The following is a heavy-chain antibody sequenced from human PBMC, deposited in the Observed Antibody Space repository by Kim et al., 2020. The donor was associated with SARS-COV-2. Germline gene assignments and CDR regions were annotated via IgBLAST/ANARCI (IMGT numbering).Heavy chain of an antibody. CDR3: ARVILNYYDSFGGWNY. V-gene: IGHV1-3*01. D-gene: IGHD3-22*01. J-gene: IGHJ4*02. Sequence: KFQGRVTITRDTSASTAYMELSSLRSEDTAVYYCARVILNYYDSFGGWNYWGQGTLVTVSS.